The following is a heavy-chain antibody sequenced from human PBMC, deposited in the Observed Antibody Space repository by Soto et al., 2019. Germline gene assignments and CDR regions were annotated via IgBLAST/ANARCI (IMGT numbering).Heavy chain of an antibody. CDR3: AREVDCSGGSCYRGYFDY. D-gene: IGHD2-15*01. J-gene: IGHJ4*02. V-gene: IGHV3-23*01. CDR1: GFIYSIYA. Sequence: GGSLRLSCTASGFIYSIYAMAWVRQAPGKGLEWVSAISGSGGETYYADSVKGRFTISRDNSKNTLYLEMNSLRAEDTAIYFCAREVDCSGGSCYRGYFDYWGQGALVTVSS. CDR2: ISGSGGET.